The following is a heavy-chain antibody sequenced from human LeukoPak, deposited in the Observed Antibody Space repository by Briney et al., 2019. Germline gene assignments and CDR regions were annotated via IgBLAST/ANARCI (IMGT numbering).Heavy chain of an antibody. D-gene: IGHD3-16*01. V-gene: IGHV4-61*02. CDR2: IYTSGNT. CDR3: AKESLRGPSDY. CDR1: GASISSGSYY. J-gene: IGHJ4*02. Sequence: PSETLSLTCTVSGASISSGSYYWSWIRQPAGKGLEWIGRIYTSGNTNYNPPLKSRVTISLDTSKNQFSLNLSSVTAADTAVYYCAKESLRGPSDYWGQGTLVTVSS.